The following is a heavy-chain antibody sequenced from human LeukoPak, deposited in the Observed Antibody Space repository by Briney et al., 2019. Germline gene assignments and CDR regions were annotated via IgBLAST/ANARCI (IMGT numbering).Heavy chain of an antibody. V-gene: IGHV3-23*01. D-gene: IGHD2-15*01. CDR3: AKDTLGYCSGGICYNY. CDR2: ISGSGGGT. Sequence: PGGSLRLSCAASGFAFSSYWMNWVRQAPGKGLEWVSGISGSGGGTYYTDSVKGRFTISRDNSKNTLYLQMNSLRAEDTAVYYCAKDTLGYCSGGICYNYWGQGTLVTVSS. CDR1: GFAFSSYW. J-gene: IGHJ4*02.